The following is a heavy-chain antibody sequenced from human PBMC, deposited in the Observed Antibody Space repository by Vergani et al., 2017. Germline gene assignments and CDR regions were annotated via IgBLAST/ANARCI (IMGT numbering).Heavy chain of an antibody. Sequence: QVQLQQWGAGLLKPSETLSLTCAVYGGSFSGYYWSWIRQPPGKGLEWIGEINHSGSTNYNPSLKSRVTISGDTSKNQFSLKLSSVTAADTAVYYCARVGRLRYFDWSGGQKKNNWFDPWGQGTLVTVSS. J-gene: IGHJ5*02. CDR2: INHSGST. V-gene: IGHV4-34*01. CDR3: ARVGRLRYFDWSGGQKKNNWFDP. CDR1: GGSFSGYY. D-gene: IGHD3-9*01.